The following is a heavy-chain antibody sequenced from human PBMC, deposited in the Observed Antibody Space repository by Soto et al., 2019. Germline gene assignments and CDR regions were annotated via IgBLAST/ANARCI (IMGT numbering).Heavy chain of an antibody. CDR2: IGTASDT. CDR1: GFTFSSYD. Sequence: GGSLRLSCAASGFTFSSYDMHWVRQATGKGLEWVSAIGTASDTYYPDSVKGRFTISRENAKNSLYLQMNSLRAEDTAVYYCAKTSSGWYFDCWGQGTLVTVSS. V-gene: IGHV3-13*01. D-gene: IGHD6-19*01. CDR3: AKTSSGWYFDC. J-gene: IGHJ4*02.